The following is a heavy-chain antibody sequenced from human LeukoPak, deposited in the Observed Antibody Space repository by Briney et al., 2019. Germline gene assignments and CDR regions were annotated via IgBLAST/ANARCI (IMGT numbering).Heavy chain of an antibody. CDR1: GGSFSGYY. CDR2: INHSGST. D-gene: IGHD1-26*01. CDR3: ARGRLRATTGFYYFDY. J-gene: IGHJ4*02. V-gene: IGHV4-34*01. Sequence: PSETLSLTCAVYGGSFSGYYWSWICQPPGKGLEWIGEINHSGSTNYNPSLKSRVTISVDTSKNQFSLKLSSVTAADTAVYYCARGRLRATTGFYYFDYWGQGTLVTVSS.